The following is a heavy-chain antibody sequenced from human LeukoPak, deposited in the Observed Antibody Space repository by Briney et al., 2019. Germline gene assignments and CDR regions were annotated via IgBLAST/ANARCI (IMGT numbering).Heavy chain of an antibody. CDR1: GFTFSSYS. V-gene: IGHV3-9*01. CDR3: AINGGGDSGYGNFDY. D-gene: IGHD5-12*01. CDR2: ISWNSDNI. Sequence: PGGSLRLSCAASGFTFSSYSMNWVRQAPGKGLEWVSGISWNSDNIGYADSVKGRFTTSRDNAKNSLYLQMNSLRAEDTALYYCAINGGGDSGYGNFDYWGQGNLVTVSS. J-gene: IGHJ4*02.